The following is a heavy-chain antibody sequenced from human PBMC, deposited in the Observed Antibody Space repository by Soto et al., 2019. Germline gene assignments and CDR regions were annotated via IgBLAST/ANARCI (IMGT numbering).Heavy chain of an antibody. V-gene: IGHV4-39*01. CDR3: ARFIASAWGGGYYFDY. CDR2: NYYSGST. Sequence: QLQLQESGPGLVKPSETLSLTCTVSGGSISSSSYYWGWIRQPPGKGLEWIGSNYYSGSTYYNPALQGRCTIAVDTAKNPFSLKLSSVTAAATAGAYCARFIASAWGGGYYFDYWGQGTLVTVSS. CDR1: GGSISSSSYY. J-gene: IGHJ4*02. D-gene: IGHD6-13*01.